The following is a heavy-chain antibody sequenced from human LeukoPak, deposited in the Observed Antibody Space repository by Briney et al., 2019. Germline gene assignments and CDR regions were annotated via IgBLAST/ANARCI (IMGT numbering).Heavy chain of an antibody. CDR1: GYTFTSYY. CDR2: INPSGGST. D-gene: IGHD1-26*01. J-gene: IGHJ6*03. V-gene: IGHV1-46*01. CDR3: ARDSIGGSYFRRYYYYYMDV. Sequence: ASVKVSCKASGYTFTSYYMHWVRQAPGQGLEWMGIINPSGGSTSYAQKFQGRVTMTRDMSTSTAYMELSSLRSGDTAVYYCARDSIGGSYFRRYYYYYMDVWGKGTTVTVSS.